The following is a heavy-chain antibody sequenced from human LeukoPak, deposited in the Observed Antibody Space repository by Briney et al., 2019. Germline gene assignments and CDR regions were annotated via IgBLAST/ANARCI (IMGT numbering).Heavy chain of an antibody. J-gene: IGHJ4*02. Sequence: GGSLRLSCAASGFTFSSYSMNWVRQAPGKGLEWVSFISSSSSYIYYADSVKGRFTISRDNAKNPLYLQMNSLRAEDTAVYYCARDLRSSGYYAFDYWGQGTLVTVSS. CDR2: ISSSSSYI. V-gene: IGHV3-21*01. CDR1: GFTFSSYS. D-gene: IGHD3-22*01. CDR3: ARDLRSSGYYAFDY.